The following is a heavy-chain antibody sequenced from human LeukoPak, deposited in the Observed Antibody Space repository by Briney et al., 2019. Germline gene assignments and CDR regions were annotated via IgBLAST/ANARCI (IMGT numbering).Heavy chain of an antibody. J-gene: IGHJ6*03. CDR1: GGSFSGYY. CDR2: INHSGST. V-gene: IGHV4-34*01. CDR3: ARVGEYCSGGSCYSPEVYYYMDV. Sequence: SETLSLTCAAYGGSFSGYYWSWIRQPPGKGLEWIGEINHSGSTNYNPSLKSRVTISVDTSKNQFSLKLSSVTAADTAVYYCARVGEYCSGGSCYSPEVYYYMDVWGKGTTVTVSS. D-gene: IGHD2-15*01.